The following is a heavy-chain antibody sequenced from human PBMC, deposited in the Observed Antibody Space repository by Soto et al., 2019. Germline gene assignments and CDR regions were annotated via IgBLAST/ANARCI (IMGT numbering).Heavy chain of an antibody. V-gene: IGHV4-59*01. CDR1: GGSISSYY. D-gene: IGHD7-27*01. Sequence: SETLSLTCTVSGGSISSYYWSWIRQPPGKGLEWIGYIYYSGSTNYNPSLKSRVTISVDTSKNQFSLKLSSVTAADTAVYYCARAPTGGHYYYYGMDVWGQGTTVTSP. J-gene: IGHJ6*02. CDR3: ARAPTGGHYYYYGMDV. CDR2: IYYSGST.